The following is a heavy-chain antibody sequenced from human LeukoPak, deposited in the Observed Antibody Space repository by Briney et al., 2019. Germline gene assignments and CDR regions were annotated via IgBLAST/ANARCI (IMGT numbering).Heavy chain of an antibody. CDR3: ARETSQKGAHYMHV. D-gene: IGHD3-16*01. V-gene: IGHV4-39*07. Sequence: PSETLSLTCTVSGGSISSSSYYWGWIRQPPGKGLEWIGSIYYSGSTYYNPSLKSRVTISVDTSKNQFSLKLSSVTAADTAVYYCARETSQKGAHYMHVWGKGTTITISS. CDR2: IYYSGST. J-gene: IGHJ6*03. CDR1: GGSISSSSYY.